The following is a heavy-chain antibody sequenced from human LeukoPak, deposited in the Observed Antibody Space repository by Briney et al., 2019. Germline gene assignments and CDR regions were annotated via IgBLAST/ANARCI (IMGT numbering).Heavy chain of an antibody. CDR2: LLYNGNT. V-gene: IGHV4-39*01. CDR3: TRHGSGNGGTYAGMDV. CDR1: GGSISSDVHY. J-gene: IGHJ6*02. Sequence: PSETLSLTCTVAGGSISSDVHYWDWIRQAPGKGLEWIGSLLYNGNTWYNPSLESRVTISVDTSENQFSLRLTSVNAADTALYFCTRHGSGNGGTYAGMDVWGPGTSVTVSS. D-gene: IGHD1-26*01.